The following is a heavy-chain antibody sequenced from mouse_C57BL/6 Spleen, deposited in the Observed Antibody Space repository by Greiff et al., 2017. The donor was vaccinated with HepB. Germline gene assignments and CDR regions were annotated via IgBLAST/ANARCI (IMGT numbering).Heavy chain of an antibody. CDR2: ISSGGDYI. J-gene: IGHJ2*01. D-gene: IGHD3-3*01. V-gene: IGHV5-9-1*02. CDR3: TRDEGHFDY. CDR1: GFTFSSYA. Sequence: DVMLVESGEGLVKPGGSLKLSCAASGFTFSSYAMSWVRQTPEKRLEWVAYISSGGDYIYYADTVKGRFTISRDNARNTLYLQMSSLKSEDTAMYYCTRDEGHFDYWGQGTTLTVSS.